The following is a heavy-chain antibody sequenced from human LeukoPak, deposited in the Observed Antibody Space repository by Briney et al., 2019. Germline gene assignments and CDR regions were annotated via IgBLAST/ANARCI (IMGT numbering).Heavy chain of an antibody. CDR3: ARGTIGAAGYYYFDY. V-gene: IGHV3-7*04. CDR2: IKQDGSQK. CDR1: GLTFSSYW. D-gene: IGHD6-13*01. J-gene: IGHJ4*02. Sequence: GGSLRLSCAASGLTFSSYWMRWVPQAPGKRLERVANIKQDGSQKYYVDSVKGRFTISRDNAKNSLYLQMNSLRAEDTAVYYCARGTIGAAGYYYFDYWGQGTQVTVSS.